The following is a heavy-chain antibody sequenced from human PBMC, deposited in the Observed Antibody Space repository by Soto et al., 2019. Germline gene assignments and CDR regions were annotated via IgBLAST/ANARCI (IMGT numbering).Heavy chain of an antibody. J-gene: IGHJ5*02. CDR3: ARMASAGTLYWFDP. D-gene: IGHD6-13*01. CDR1: GYTFINFD. CDR2: MNPGSGKT. V-gene: IGHV1-8*02. Sequence: ASVKVSCKASGYTFINFDISCVRQAAGQGLEWLGWMNPGSGKTGYASKFQGRVAMTRDASTGTSHLELSSLTSDDTAVYYCARMASAGTLYWFDPWGQGTLVTVSS.